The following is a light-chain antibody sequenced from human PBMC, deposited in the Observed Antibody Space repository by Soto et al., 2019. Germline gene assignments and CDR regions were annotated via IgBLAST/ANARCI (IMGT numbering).Light chain of an antibody. V-gene: IGKV3-15*01. J-gene: IGKJ5*01. Sequence: IVMTQSPATLSVSPGERATLSCRASESVSRNLAWYQQKPGQAPRLLIYDASTRATGIPDRFSGGGSGTEFTLTISSLQSEDFVVYYCQQYNSWPPITCGQGTRLEIK. CDR2: DAS. CDR1: ESVSRN. CDR3: QQYNSWPPIT.